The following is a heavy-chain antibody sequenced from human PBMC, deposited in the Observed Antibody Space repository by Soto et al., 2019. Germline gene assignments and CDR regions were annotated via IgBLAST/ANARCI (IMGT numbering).Heavy chain of an antibody. Sequence: PGGSMRLYCAASGFTFSDYYMSWIRQAPGKGLEWVSYISSSGSTIYYADSVKGRFTISRDNAKNSLYLQMNSLRAEDTAVYYCARDQADLGYYDFWSGYPIHDSNWFDPWGQGTLVTVSS. CDR2: ISSSGSTI. D-gene: IGHD3-3*01. J-gene: IGHJ5*02. V-gene: IGHV3-11*01. CDR1: GFTFSDYY. CDR3: ARDQADLGYYDFWSGYPIHDSNWFDP.